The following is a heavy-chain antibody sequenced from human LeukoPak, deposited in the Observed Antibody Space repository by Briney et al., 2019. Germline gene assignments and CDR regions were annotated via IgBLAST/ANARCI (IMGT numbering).Heavy chain of an antibody. CDR2: INPNSGGT. V-gene: IGHV1-2*02. Sequence: GASVKVSCKASGYTFTGYYMHWVRQAPGQGLEWMGWINPNSGGTNYAQKFQGRVTMTRDTSISTAYMELSRLRSDDTAVYYCARDAYCSGGSCYYEFDYWGQGTLVTVSS. CDR3: ARDAYCSGGSCYYEFDY. J-gene: IGHJ4*02. CDR1: GYTFTGYY. D-gene: IGHD2-15*01.